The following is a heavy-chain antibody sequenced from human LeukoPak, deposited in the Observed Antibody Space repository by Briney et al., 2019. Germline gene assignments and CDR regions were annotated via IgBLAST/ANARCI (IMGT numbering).Heavy chain of an antibody. CDR3: ARDSSSGWSNTIDY. V-gene: IGHV3-23*01. J-gene: IGHJ4*02. Sequence: GGSLRLSCAASGFTFRTYAMSWVRQAPGKGLEWVSSIRSTGESTYYADSVKGRFTISRDNSKNTLYLQMNSLRAEDTAVYYCARDSSSGWSNTIDYWGQGTLVTVSS. CDR1: GFTFRTYA. D-gene: IGHD6-19*01. CDR2: IRSTGEST.